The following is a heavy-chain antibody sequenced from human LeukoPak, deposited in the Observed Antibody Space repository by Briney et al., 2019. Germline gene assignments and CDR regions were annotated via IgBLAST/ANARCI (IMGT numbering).Heavy chain of an antibody. V-gene: IGHV3-7*01. Sequence: PGGSLRLSCAASGLIFSAYWMSWVRRAPGRGLEWVANINPDGSEIYYVDSVKGRFTISRDNAKNSLYLQMNSLRAEDTAVYYCAELGITMIGGVWGKGTTVTISS. CDR2: INPDGSEI. CDR1: GLIFSAYW. CDR3: AELGITMIGGV. J-gene: IGHJ6*04. D-gene: IGHD3-10*02.